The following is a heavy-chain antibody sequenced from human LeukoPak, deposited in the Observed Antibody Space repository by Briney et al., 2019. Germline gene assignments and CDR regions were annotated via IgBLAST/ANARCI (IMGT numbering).Heavy chain of an antibody. CDR3: ASALNYYGPFDY. D-gene: IGHD3-10*01. J-gene: IGHJ4*02. Sequence: GGSLRLSSAASGFTFSSYGMHWVRQAPGTGLEWVAVISYDGSNKYYADSVKGRFTISRDNSKNTLYLQMNSLRAEDTAVYYCASALNYYGPFDYWGQGTLVTVSS. V-gene: IGHV3-30*03. CDR1: GFTFSSYG. CDR2: ISYDGSNK.